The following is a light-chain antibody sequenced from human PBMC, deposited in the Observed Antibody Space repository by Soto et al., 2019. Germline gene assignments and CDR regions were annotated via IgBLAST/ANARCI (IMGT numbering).Light chain of an antibody. CDR1: SSDVGRYNF. CDR3: CSYAGTSGYV. V-gene: IGLV2-23*02. Sequence: QSVLTQPASVSGSPGQSITISCTGASSDVGRYNFVSWYQQHPGKAPKLMIYDVTKRPSGASNRFSGSKSGNTASLTISGLQAEDEADYYCCSYAGTSGYVFGIGTKVTVL. CDR2: DVT. J-gene: IGLJ1*01.